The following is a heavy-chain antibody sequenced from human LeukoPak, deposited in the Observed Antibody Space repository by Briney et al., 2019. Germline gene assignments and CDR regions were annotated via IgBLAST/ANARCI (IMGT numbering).Heavy chain of an antibody. J-gene: IGHJ1*01. D-gene: IGHD2-2*03. V-gene: IGHV3-48*02. CDR3: ALRRGYCYDN. CDR2: ISDNSGTT. CDR1: GFTFSSYS. Sequence: GGSLRLSCAASGFTFSSYSMNWVRQAPGKGLEWVSYISDNSGTTYYADSVKGRFTISRDNAKNSLYLQMNSLTDEDTAVYFCALRRGYCYDNWGQGTLVTVSS.